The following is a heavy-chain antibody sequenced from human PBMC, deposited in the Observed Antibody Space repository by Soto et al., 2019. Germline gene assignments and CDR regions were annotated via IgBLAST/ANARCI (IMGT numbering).Heavy chain of an antibody. CDR1: GGSISSFY. J-gene: IGHJ4*02. D-gene: IGHD5-18*01. CDR2: VYYSGST. V-gene: IGHV4-59*08. CDR3: ASRGYRYVYFDY. Sequence: QVQLQESGPGLVKPSETLSLTCTVSGGSISSFYWTWIRQPPGKGLEWVGYVYYSGSTNYNPSLKGRVTISVDTSKNQFSLKLSSVTAADTAVYYCASRGYRYVYFDYWGQGTLVTVSS.